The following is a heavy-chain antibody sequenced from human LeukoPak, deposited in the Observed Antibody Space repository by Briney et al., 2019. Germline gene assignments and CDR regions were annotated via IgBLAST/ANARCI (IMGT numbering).Heavy chain of an antibody. CDR3: VRRLDTIEFDP. CDR2: MNPYSGNK. J-gene: IGHJ5*02. CDR1: GYNFNGYD. V-gene: IGHV1-8*01. Sequence: ASVMVSCKASGYNFNGYDINWIRQATGQGLEWMGWMNPYSGNKVYAQKFQDRVTMTRDTSMTTAFMELSNLTSDDTAMYYCVRRLDTIEFDPWGQGTLVTVSS. D-gene: IGHD5-12*01.